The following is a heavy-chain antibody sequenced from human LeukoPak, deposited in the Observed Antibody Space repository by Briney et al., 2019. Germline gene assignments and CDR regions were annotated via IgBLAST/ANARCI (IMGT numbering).Heavy chain of an antibody. J-gene: IGHJ4*02. CDR3: ASTDTVTTSPFGY. Sequence: ASVKVSCKASGGTFSSYAISWLRQAPGQGLEWMGRIIPILGIANYAQKFQGRVTITADKSTSTAYMELSSLRSEDTAVYYCASTDTVTTSPFGYWGQGTLVTVSS. CDR2: IIPILGIA. CDR1: GGTFSSYA. V-gene: IGHV1-69*04. D-gene: IGHD4-17*01.